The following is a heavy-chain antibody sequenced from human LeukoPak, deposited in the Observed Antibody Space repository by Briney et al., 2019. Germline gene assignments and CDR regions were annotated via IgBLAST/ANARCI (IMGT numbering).Heavy chain of an antibody. CDR2: ISGSGGSI. CDR3: AKRVSGWYAEGFDY. J-gene: IGHJ4*02. V-gene: IGHV3-23*01. D-gene: IGHD6-19*01. Sequence: GGSLRLSCATSGFTFRNYAMSWVRQAPGKGLEWVSGISGSGGSIYYADSVKGRLTISRDDSKNTLDLQMNSLRAGDTAVYYCAKRVSGWYAEGFDYWGQGTLVTVSS. CDR1: GFTFRNYA.